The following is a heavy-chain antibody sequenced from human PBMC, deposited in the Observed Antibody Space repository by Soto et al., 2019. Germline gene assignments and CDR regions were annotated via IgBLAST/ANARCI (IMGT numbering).Heavy chain of an antibody. CDR3: ARTRITMFGVALPDYYYYGMDV. V-gene: IGHV1-69*01. Sequence: QVQLVQSGAEVKKPGSSVKVSCKASGGTFSSYAISWVRQAPGQGLEWMGGIIPIFGTANYAQKFQGRVTITADESTSTAYMELSSLRSEDTAVYYCARTRITMFGVALPDYYYYGMDVWGQGTTVTVSS. CDR1: GGTFSSYA. CDR2: IIPIFGTA. J-gene: IGHJ6*02. D-gene: IGHD3-3*01.